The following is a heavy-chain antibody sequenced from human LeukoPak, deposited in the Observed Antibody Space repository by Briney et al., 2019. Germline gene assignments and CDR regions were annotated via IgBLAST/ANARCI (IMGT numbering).Heavy chain of an antibody. Sequence: GGSLRLSCAASGLTVSSHYMSWVRHAPGGGRGWVSVIYSGVSTYYADSVKGTFTTSRDNSKNTLYLQINSLRAEDTAVYYCASSPEYSSGSFDAFDIWGQGTMVTVSS. J-gene: IGHJ3*02. CDR2: IYSGVST. CDR1: GLTVSSHY. V-gene: IGHV3-66*01. CDR3: ASSPEYSSGSFDAFDI. D-gene: IGHD6-19*01.